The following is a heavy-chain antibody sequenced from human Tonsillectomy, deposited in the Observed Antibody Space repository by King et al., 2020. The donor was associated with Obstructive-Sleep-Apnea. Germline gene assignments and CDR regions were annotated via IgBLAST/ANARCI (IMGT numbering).Heavy chain of an antibody. CDR2: IRYDGIDA. CDR3: AKDGAWFGEQYYFDY. V-gene: IGHV3-30*02. Sequence: QLVQSGGGVVQPGRSLRLSCAASGFTFNNYGMHWVRQAPGQGLEWVAFIRYDGIDAYYADSVKGRFTISRDNSENTLYLQMNSLRAEETAVFYCAKDGAWFGEQYYFDYWGQGTLVTVSS. J-gene: IGHJ4*02. CDR1: GFTFNNYG. D-gene: IGHD3-10*01.